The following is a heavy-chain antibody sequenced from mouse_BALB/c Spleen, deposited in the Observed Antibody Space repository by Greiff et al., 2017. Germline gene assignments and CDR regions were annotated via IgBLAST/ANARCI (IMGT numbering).Heavy chain of an antibody. CDR3: ARAAYYYFDY. CDR2: ISDGGSYT. CDR1: GFTFSDYY. V-gene: IGHV5-4*02. D-gene: IGHD1-1*01. Sequence: EVKVEESGGGLVKPGGSLKLSCAASGFTFSDYYMYWVRQTPEKRLEWVATISDGGSYTYYPDSVKGRFTISRDNAKNNLYLQMRSLKSEDTAMYYCARAAYYYFDYWGQGTTLTVSS. J-gene: IGHJ2*01.